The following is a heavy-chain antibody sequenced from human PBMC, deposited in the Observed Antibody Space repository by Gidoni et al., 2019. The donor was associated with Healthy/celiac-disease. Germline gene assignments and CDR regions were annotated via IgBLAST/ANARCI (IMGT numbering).Heavy chain of an antibody. CDR1: GGSISSSSYY. Sequence: QLQLQESGPGLVKPSETLSLTCTVSGGSISSSSYYWGWIRQPPGKGLEWIGSIYYSGSTYYNPSLKSRVTISVDTSKNQFSLKLSSVTAADTAVYYCARHPEYDYGDYEESKTYYFDYWGQGTLVTVSS. D-gene: IGHD4-17*01. V-gene: IGHV4-39*01. CDR2: IYYSGST. CDR3: ARHPEYDYGDYEESKTYYFDY. J-gene: IGHJ4*02.